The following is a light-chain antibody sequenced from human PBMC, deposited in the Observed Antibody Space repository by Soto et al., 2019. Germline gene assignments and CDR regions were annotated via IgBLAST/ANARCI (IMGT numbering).Light chain of an antibody. CDR2: DAS. J-gene: IGKJ5*01. CDR3: QQYNSWPPIT. Sequence: EVVMTQSPATLSVSPGERATLSCRASESVSRNLAWYQQKPGQAPRLLIYDASTRATGIPDRFSGGGSGTELTLTISSLQSEDFVVYYCQQYNSWPPITFGQGTRLEIK. V-gene: IGKV3-15*01. CDR1: ESVSRN.